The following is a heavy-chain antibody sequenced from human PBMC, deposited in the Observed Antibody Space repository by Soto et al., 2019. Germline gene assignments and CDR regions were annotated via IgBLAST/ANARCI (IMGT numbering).Heavy chain of an antibody. CDR1: GFTFSSYG. CDR2: ISYDGSNK. CDR3: AKEGSSSWHYYFGMDV. D-gene: IGHD6-13*01. J-gene: IGHJ6*02. Sequence: QVQLVESGGGVVQPGRSLRLSCAASGFTFSSYGMNWVRQAPGKGLEWVAVISYDGSNKYYADSVKGLFTISRDSSKNVLYLQMNSLRPEDTAVYYCAKEGSSSWHYYFGMDVWGQGTTVTVSS. V-gene: IGHV3-30*18.